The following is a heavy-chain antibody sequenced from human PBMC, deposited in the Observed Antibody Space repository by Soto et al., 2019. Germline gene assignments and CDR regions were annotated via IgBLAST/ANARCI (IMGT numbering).Heavy chain of an antibody. CDR2: IEQDGSAE. CDR3: AVRGGSSSLDD. CDR1: GFTFSTYW. D-gene: IGHD2-15*01. Sequence: EVQLVESGGGLVQPGGSLRLSCAASGFTFSTYWMSWVRQAPGKGLEWVANIEQDGSAEYYVDSVKGRFTISRDNAKNSLYLQMNSLRAEDTAVFYCAVRGGSSSLDDWGQGTLVTVSS. V-gene: IGHV3-7*01. J-gene: IGHJ4*02.